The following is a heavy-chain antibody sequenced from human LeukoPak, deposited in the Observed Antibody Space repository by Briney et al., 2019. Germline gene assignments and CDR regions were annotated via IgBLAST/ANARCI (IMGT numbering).Heavy chain of an antibody. V-gene: IGHV1-18*01. D-gene: IGHD3-3*01. Sequence: GASVKVSCKASGYTFTSYGISWVRQAPGQGLEWMGWISAYNGNTNYAQKLQGRVTMTTDTSTSTAYMELRSLRSDDTAVYYCARDAGDFWSGYFHYFDYWGQGTLVTVSS. CDR3: ARDAGDFWSGYFHYFDY. CDR2: ISAYNGNT. J-gene: IGHJ4*02. CDR1: GYTFTSYG.